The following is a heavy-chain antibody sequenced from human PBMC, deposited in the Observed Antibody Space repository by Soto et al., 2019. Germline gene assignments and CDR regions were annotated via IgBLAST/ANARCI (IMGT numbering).Heavy chain of an antibody. D-gene: IGHD6-13*01. Sequence: QVQLQESGPGLVKPSETLSLTCTVSGGSISSYYWSWIRQPPGKGLEWIGYIYYSGGTNYNPSLKSRVTISVDTSKNQFSLKLSSVTAADTAVYYCASSNIAAAGFYYYGMDVWGRGTTVTVSS. CDR2: IYYSGGT. J-gene: IGHJ6*02. V-gene: IGHV4-59*01. CDR1: GGSISSYY. CDR3: ASSNIAAAGFYYYGMDV.